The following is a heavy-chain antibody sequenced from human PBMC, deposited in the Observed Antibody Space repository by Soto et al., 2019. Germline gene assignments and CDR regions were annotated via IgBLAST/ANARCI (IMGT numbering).Heavy chain of an antibody. CDR2: IWYDGSNK. Sequence: GGSLXLSCAASGFTFSSYCMHWVRQAPGKGLEWVAVIWYDGSNKYYADSVKGRFTISRDNSKNTLYLQMNSLRAEDTAVYYCAKGHGYDWLDPWGQGTLVSVSS. J-gene: IGHJ5*02. V-gene: IGHV3-30*02. CDR1: GFTFSSYC. CDR3: AKGHGYDWLDP. D-gene: IGHD5-12*01.